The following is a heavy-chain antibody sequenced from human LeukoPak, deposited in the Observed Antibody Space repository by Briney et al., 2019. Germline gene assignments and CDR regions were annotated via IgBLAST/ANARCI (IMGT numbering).Heavy chain of an antibody. J-gene: IGHJ3*02. Sequence: PSETLSLTCTVSGGSISSSSYYWGWIRQPPGKGLEWIGSIYYSGSTYYNPSLKSRVTIFVDTSKNQFSLKLSYVTAADTAVYYCAITRGAFDIWGQGTMVTVSS. V-gene: IGHV4-39*01. D-gene: IGHD3-10*01. CDR1: GGSISSSSYY. CDR3: AITRGAFDI. CDR2: IYYSGST.